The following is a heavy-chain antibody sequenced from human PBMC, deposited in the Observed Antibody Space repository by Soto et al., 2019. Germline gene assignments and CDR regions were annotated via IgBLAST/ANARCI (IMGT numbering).Heavy chain of an antibody. CDR2: IYFSGST. V-gene: IGHV4-59*01. CDR3: ARVLGFCSNGVCYNLPDY. J-gene: IGHJ4*02. CDR1: GGAISSYD. D-gene: IGHD2-8*01. Sequence: WETLSHTNTVSGGAISSYDWSGSRQPPGKALEWIVYIYFSGSTNYNPSLKRRVTISVDISTNQFSIKLSFVSAADTALYSCARVLGFCSNGVCYNLPDYWGQGTLVTVSS.